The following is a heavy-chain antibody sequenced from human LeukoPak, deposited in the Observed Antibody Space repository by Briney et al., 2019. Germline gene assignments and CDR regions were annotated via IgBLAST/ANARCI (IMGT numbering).Heavy chain of an antibody. D-gene: IGHD1-26*01. V-gene: IGHV4-4*09. CDR2: IYTSGST. CDR3: ARQKLGSSPYYNWFDP. Sequence: PSETLSLTCTVSGGSLSSYYWSWIRQPPGKGLEWIGYIYTSGSTNYKPSLKSRVTISVDTSKNQFSLKLSSVTAADTAVYYCARQKLGSSPYYNWFDPWGQGTLVTVSS. J-gene: IGHJ5*02. CDR1: GGSLSSYY.